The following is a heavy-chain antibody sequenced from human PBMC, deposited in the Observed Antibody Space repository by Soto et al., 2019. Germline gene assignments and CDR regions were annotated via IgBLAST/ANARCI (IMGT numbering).Heavy chain of an antibody. CDR2: ISAYNSNT. D-gene: IGHD1-26*01. CDR1: GYTFSIYG. V-gene: IGHV1-18*01. CDR3: ARDLSGGTYPWCFDL. Sequence: QVELVQSGAEVKKPGASVKVSCKASGYTFSIYGISWVRQAPGQEIEWMGWISAYNSNTKYEQKLQGRVTVTTDTSTSRAYMELRSLRSDDTAVYYCARDLSGGTYPWCFDLWGRGTLVTVSS. J-gene: IGHJ2*01.